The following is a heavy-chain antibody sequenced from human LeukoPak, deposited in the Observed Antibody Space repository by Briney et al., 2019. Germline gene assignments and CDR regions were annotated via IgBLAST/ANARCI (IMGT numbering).Heavy chain of an antibody. J-gene: IGHJ4*02. D-gene: IGHD2-15*01. V-gene: IGHV3-74*01. CDR1: GLTFSIYC. CDR2: SNSDGSST. Sequence: GGPLRLSCAASGLTFSIYCMHGVRDAPGKGQVRISRSNSDGSSTSYADSVKGRFTISRDNAKNTLYLQMNSLRAEDTAVYYCARLGYCSGGSCYRYYFDYWGQGTLVTVST. CDR3: ARLGYCSGGSCYRYYFDY.